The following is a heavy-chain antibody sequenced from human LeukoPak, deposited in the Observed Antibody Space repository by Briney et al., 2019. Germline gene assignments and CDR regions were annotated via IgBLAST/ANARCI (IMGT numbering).Heavy chain of an antibody. CDR3: VRHLSAGRPAFDI. J-gene: IGHJ4*02. CDR2: IYYSGST. Sequence: PSETLSLTCTVSGGSINSYYWSWIRQPPGKGLEWIGYIYYSGSTNYNPSLKSRVTISVDTSNNKFSLKLTSLTAADTAVNYCVRHLSAGRPAFDIWGQGTLVTVSS. D-gene: IGHD3-9*01. CDR1: GGSINSYY. V-gene: IGHV4-59*08.